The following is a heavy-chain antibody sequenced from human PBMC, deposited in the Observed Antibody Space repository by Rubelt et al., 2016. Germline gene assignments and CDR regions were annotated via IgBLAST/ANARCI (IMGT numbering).Heavy chain of an antibody. CDR3: TRDPRRSSWDGGYGMDV. CDR2: INHSGST. CDR1: GGSFSGYY. Sequence: QVQLQQWGAGLLKPSETLSLTCAVYGGSFSGYYWSWIRQPPGKGLEWIGEINHSGSTNYNPSLKGRVTISVDTSKNQFSLKVSSVTAADTAVYYCTRDPRRSSWDGGYGMDVWGRGTTVTVSS. J-gene: IGHJ6*02. V-gene: IGHV4-34*01. D-gene: IGHD6-13*01.